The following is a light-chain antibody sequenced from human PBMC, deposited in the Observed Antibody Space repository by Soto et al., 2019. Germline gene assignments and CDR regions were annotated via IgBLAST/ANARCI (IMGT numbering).Light chain of an antibody. Sequence: QSVLTQPPSVSASPGQKVTISCTGSPSNIGAGYEVHWYQHLPGKAPKLLIYGNTNRPSGVPDRFSGSRSGTSASLAITGLQAEDEADYYCQSYDSSLSASYVFGGGTKVTVL. CDR1: PSNIGAGYE. CDR3: QSYDSSLSASYV. V-gene: IGLV1-40*01. CDR2: GNT. J-gene: IGLJ1*01.